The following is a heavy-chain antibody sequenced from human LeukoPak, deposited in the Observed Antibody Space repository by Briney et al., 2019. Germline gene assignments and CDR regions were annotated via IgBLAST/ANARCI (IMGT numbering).Heavy chain of an antibody. Sequence: ASVEVSCKVSGYTLTELSMHWVRQAPGKGLEWMGGFDPEDGETIYAQKFQGRVTMTEDTSTDTAYMELSSLRSEDTAVYYCARDLGVAGTAGYWGQGTLVTVSS. CDR3: ARDLGVAGTAGY. CDR2: FDPEDGET. D-gene: IGHD6-19*01. V-gene: IGHV1-24*01. CDR1: GYTLTELS. J-gene: IGHJ4*02.